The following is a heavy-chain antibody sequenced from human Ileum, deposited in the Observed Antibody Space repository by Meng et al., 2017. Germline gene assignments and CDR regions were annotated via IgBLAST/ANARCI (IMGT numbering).Heavy chain of an antibody. Sequence: GPGLCKLSWTPSPTSSFLCGLNEKKYRWIWYRQAPRQGLGWVGEVFPSRSTPYQPSPQSRITILISKLKNRFSLSLNSVTAADTAIYYCARADYVRYFDLWGRGTLVTVSS. J-gene: IGHJ2*01. CDR3: ARADYVRYFDL. CDR2: VFPSRST. CDR1: CGLNEKKYR. D-gene: IGHD3-10*02. V-gene: IGHV4-4*02.